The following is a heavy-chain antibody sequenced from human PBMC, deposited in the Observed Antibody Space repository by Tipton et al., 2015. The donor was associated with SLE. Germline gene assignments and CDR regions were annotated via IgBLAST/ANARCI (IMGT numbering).Heavy chain of an antibody. CDR3: AKDRGY. CDR2: NSYSGSS. V-gene: IGHV4-59*11. Sequence: TLSLTCTVSGVSIMDHYWYWIRQTPGKGLEWIGYNSYSGSSKYSPSFKSRVTISVDTSKSQFSLNLRSVTAADTAVYYCAKDRGYWGQGTLVTVSS. CDR1: GVSIMDHY. J-gene: IGHJ4*02. D-gene: IGHD3-10*01.